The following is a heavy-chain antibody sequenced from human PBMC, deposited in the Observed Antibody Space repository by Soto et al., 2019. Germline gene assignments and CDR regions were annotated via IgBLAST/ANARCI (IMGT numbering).Heavy chain of an antibody. CDR2: ISYDGSNK. CDR1: GFTFSSYG. J-gene: IGHJ4*02. D-gene: IGHD4-17*01. V-gene: IGHV3-30*18. CDR3: AKDPENTLRGYFDY. Sequence: QVQLVESGGGVVQPGRSLRLSCAASGFTFSSYGMHWVRQAPGKGLEWVAVISYDGSNKYYADSVKGRFTISRDNSKNTLYLQMNSLRAEDTAVYYCAKDPENTLRGYFDYWGQGTLVTVSS.